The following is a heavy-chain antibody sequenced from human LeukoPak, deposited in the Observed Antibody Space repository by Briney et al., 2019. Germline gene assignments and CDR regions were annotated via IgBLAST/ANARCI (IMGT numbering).Heavy chain of an antibody. J-gene: IGHJ4*02. CDR1: GGSISSYY. CDR3: ARRVEYCGGDCTYYFDY. Sequence: SETLSLTCTVSGGSISSYYWSWIRQPPGKGLEWIGYIYYSGSTNYNPPLKSRVTISVDTSKNQFSLKLSSVTAADTAVYYCARRVEYCGGDCTYYFDYWGQGTLVTVSS. V-gene: IGHV4-59*01. CDR2: IYYSGST. D-gene: IGHD2-21*02.